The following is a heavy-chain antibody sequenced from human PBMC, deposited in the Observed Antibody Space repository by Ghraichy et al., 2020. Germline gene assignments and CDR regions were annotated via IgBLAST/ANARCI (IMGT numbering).Heavy chain of an antibody. Sequence: SETLSLTCTVSGGSISSSSYYWGWIRQPPGKGLEWIGSIYYSGSTYYNPSLKSRVTISVDTSKNQFSLKLSSVTAADTAVYYCARHGGIRMVPAAKRRDWFDPWGQGTLVTVSS. CDR3: ARHGGIRMVPAAKRRDWFDP. D-gene: IGHD2-2*01. CDR2: IYYSGST. CDR1: GGSISSSSYY. J-gene: IGHJ5*02. V-gene: IGHV4-39*01.